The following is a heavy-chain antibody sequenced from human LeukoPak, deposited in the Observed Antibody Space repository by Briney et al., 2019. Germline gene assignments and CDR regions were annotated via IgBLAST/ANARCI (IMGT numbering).Heavy chain of an antibody. CDR2: ISSKSGTT. CDR3: ARGGSNWNYRYYFED. CDR1: GYTFTGYY. D-gene: IGHD1-7*01. Sequence: GASVKVSCKASGYTFTGYYMHWVRQAPGQGLEWMGWISSKSGTTNYAPKVQDRVTLTRDTSTSITYMELRSLTSDDTAVYFCARGGSNWNYRYYFEDWGQGTLVTVSS. J-gene: IGHJ4*02. V-gene: IGHV1-2*02.